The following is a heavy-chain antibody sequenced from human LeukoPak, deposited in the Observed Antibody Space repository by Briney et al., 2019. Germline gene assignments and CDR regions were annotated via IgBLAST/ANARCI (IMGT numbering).Heavy chain of an antibody. J-gene: IGHJ4*02. Sequence: ASVKVSCKASGYTFTGYYMHWVRQAPGQGLEWMGWINPNSGGTNYAQKFQGRVTMTRNTSISTAYMELSSLRSEDTAVYYCARVRYRSGWYMDYWGQGTLVTVSS. CDR2: INPNSGGT. CDR3: ARVRYRSGWYMDY. CDR1: GYTFTGYY. V-gene: IGHV1-2*02. D-gene: IGHD6-19*01.